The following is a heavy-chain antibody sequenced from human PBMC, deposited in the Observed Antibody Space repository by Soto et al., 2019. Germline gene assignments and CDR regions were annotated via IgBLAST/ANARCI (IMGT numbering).Heavy chain of an antibody. J-gene: IGHJ6*02. CDR2: ISPKSGSI. CDR3: ARDPVVPAALPPYYYYYYGMDV. CDR1: GYTFTRNG. D-gene: IGHD2-2*01. V-gene: IGHV1-18*01. Sequence: ASVKVSCKTSGYTFTRNGISWVRQAPGQGLEWMGWISPKSGSIKYAQKFQGRVIMTTDTSTSTAYMELSSLRSEDTAVYYCARDPVVPAALPPYYYYYYGMDVWGQGTTVTVSS.